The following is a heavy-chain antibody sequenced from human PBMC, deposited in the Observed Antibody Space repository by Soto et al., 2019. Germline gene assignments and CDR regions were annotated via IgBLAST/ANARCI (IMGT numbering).Heavy chain of an antibody. D-gene: IGHD6-19*01. CDR3: ASYASSGNNSVWYTFDP. CDR1: VVTFSSYT. Sequence: GASLKVACKASVVTFSSYTINWVLQAPGQGLEWMGGIIPIFGTTNYAKKFQGRVTITADESTSTAYMELSSLRSEDKAVYYCASYASSGNNSVWYTFDPWGQGTLVTFHS. V-gene: IGHV1-69*13. CDR2: IIPIFGTT. J-gene: IGHJ5*02.